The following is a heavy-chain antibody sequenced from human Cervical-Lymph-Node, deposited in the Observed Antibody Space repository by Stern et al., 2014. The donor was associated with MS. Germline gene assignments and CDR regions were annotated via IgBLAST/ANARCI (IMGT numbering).Heavy chain of an antibody. CDR3: ARDLSSVMDV. Sequence: QLQLQESGPGLVKPSETLSVTCSVSGGSVRNSNYYWAWIRQPPGKGLEWIGSVTHSGHPFNSPPLQSRVPMSEETSQNRVSLRLLSVTAADTAVYFCARDLSSVMDVWGQGTTVTVSS. J-gene: IGHJ6*02. V-gene: IGHV4-39*01. CDR1: GGSVRNSNYY. D-gene: IGHD6-6*01. CDR2: VTHSGHP.